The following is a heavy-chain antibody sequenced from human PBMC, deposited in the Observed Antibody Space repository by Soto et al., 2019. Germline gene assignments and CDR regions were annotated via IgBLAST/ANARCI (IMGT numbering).Heavy chain of an antibody. CDR2: IYHSGST. CDR3: ARDKRQLLWFGEFDP. CDR1: GGSISSGGYS. V-gene: IGHV4-30-2*01. J-gene: IGHJ5*02. Sequence: QLQLQESGSGLVKPSQTLSLTCAVSGGSISSGGYSWSWIRQPPGKGLEWIGYIYHSGSTYYNPSLKSRVTISVDRSKNQFSLKLSSVTAADTVVYYCARDKRQLLWFGEFDPWGQGTLVTVSS. D-gene: IGHD3-10*01.